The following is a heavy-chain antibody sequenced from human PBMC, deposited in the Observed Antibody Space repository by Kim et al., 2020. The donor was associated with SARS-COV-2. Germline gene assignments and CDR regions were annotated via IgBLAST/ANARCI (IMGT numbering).Heavy chain of an antibody. CDR1: GGTFSSYA. J-gene: IGHJ3*02. CDR2: IIPIFGTA. D-gene: IGHD3-9*01. CDR3: ARKRNRNFDWFKSAFDI. V-gene: IGHV1-69*13. Sequence: SVKVSCKASGGTFSSYAISWVRQAPGQGLEWMGGIIPIFGTANYAQKFQGRVTITADESTSTAYMELSSLRSEDTAVYYCARKRNRNFDWFKSAFDIWGQGTMVTVSS.